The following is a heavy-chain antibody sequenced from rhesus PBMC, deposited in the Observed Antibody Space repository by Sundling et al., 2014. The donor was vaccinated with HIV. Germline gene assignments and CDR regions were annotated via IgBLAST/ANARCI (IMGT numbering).Heavy chain of an antibody. Sequence: EVQLVESGGGLVQPGGSLRLSCKGSGLTLSIYYFYWVRQAPGKGLEWVSSINTGGDKTWYTDAVKGRFTISKENAKNTLYLQMDSLRPEDTAVYYCAKEYGGRLDALDFWGQGLRVTVSS. V-gene: IGHV3-8*01. CDR3: AKEYGGRLDALDF. J-gene: IGHJ3*01. D-gene: IGHD6-25*01. CDR2: INTGGDKT. CDR1: GLTLSIYY.